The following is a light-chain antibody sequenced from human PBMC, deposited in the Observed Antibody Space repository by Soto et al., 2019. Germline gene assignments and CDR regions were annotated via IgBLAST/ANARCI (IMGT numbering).Light chain of an antibody. CDR1: SSDVGGYDF. V-gene: IGLV2-14*01. CDR2: EIR. CDR3: SSYTSDWRV. J-gene: IGLJ1*01. Sequence: QSVLTQPASVSGSVGQSITISCTGTSSDVGGYDFVSWYQHHPGKAPKLIIYEIRTRPSGVSDRFSGSKPGNTASLTISGLQAEDEAAYYCSSYTSDWRVFGTGTKLTVL.